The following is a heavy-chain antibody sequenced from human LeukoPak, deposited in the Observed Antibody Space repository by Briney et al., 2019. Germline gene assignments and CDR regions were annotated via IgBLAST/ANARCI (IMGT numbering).Heavy chain of an antibody. CDR3: ARVDLIKNWFDP. CDR1: GGSLSGYY. V-gene: IGHV4-34*01. J-gene: IGHJ5*02. CDR2: INHSGST. D-gene: IGHD3-16*01. Sequence: SETLSLTCAVYGGSLSGYYWSWIRQPPGKGLEWIGEINHSGSTNYNPSLKSRVTISVDTSKNQFSLKLSSVTAADTAVYYCARVDLIKNWFDPWGQGTLVTVSS.